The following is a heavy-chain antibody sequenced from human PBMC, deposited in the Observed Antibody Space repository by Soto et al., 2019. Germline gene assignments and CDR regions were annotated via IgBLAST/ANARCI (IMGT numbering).Heavy chain of an antibody. V-gene: IGHV1-69*13. CDR3: VRGSVDGYNRYYFDY. Sequence: VKVSCKASGGTFSSYAISWVRQAPGQGLEWMGGIIPIFGTANYAQKFQGRVTITADESTSTAYMELSSLRSEDTAVYYCVRGSVDGYNRYYFDYWGQGTLVTVSS. CDR1: GGTFSSYA. D-gene: IGHD5-12*01. CDR2: IIPIFGTA. J-gene: IGHJ4*02.